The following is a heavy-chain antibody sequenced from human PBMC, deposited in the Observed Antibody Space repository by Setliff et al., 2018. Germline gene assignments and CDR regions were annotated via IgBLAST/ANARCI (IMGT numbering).Heavy chain of an antibody. J-gene: IGHJ4*02. D-gene: IGHD3-22*01. CDR1: GYTFTNSI. V-gene: IGHV1-18*04. Sequence: GASVKVSCKASGYTFTNSIMNWVRQAPGQGLEWMGWISAYNGNTYHAQKFQDRLSMTTDTSTSTAYMELKDLTSDDTALYYCARINFYVSSGFYYASDYWGQGTLVTVSS. CDR2: ISAYNGNT. CDR3: ARINFYVSSGFYYASDY.